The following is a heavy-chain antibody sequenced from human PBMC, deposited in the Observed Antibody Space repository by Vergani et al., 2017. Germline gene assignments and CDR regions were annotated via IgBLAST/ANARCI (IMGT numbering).Heavy chain of an antibody. CDR3: AVEIYDYGGSRDFDY. V-gene: IGHV3-49*04. J-gene: IGHJ4*02. Sequence: EVQLVESGGDLVQPGRSLRLSCQTSGFNFGEYGVSWVRQAPGKGLEWIGFIRSKTYGATTEYAASVRGRSTISRDDSKGIAYLQMSSLKKEDTAVYRCAVEIYDYGGSRDFDYWGQGTLVVVSS. CDR2: IRSKTYGATT. D-gene: IGHD4-23*01. CDR1: GFNFGEYG.